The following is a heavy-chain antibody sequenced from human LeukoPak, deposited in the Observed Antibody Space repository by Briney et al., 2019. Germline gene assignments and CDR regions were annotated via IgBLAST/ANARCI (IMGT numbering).Heavy chain of an antibody. CDR2: INHSGST. Sequence: SETLSLTCAVYGGSFSGYYWSWVRQPPGKGLEWSGEINHSGSTNYNPSLKSRVTISVDTSKTQFSLKLSSVTAADTAVYYCARGHSWFDPWGKGTLVTVSS. V-gene: IGHV4-34*01. CDR3: ARGHSWFDP. CDR1: GGSFSGYY. J-gene: IGHJ5*02.